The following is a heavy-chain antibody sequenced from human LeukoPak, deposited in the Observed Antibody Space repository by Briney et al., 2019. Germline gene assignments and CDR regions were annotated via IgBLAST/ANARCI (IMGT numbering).Heavy chain of an antibody. CDR1: GGSFSGYY. V-gene: IGHV4-34*01. CDR2: INHSGSI. Sequence: SETLSLTCAVSGGSFSGYYWSWIRQPPGKGLEWIGEINHSGSINYNPSLKSRVTISVDTSKNQFSLKLSSVTAADTAVYYCARGADYYGSGSYYPRPPYYYYYYMDVWGKGTTVTVSS. J-gene: IGHJ6*03. CDR3: ARGADYYGSGSYYPRPPYYYYYYMDV. D-gene: IGHD3-10*01.